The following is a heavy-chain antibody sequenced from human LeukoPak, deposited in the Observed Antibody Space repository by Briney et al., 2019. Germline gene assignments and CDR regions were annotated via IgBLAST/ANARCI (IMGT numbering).Heavy chain of an antibody. CDR2: ISNSGGST. CDR1: GFTFSSYA. V-gene: IGHV3-23*01. Sequence: GGSLRLSCAASGFTFSSYAMSWVRQAPGKGLEWVSVISNSGGSTFYADSVKGRFTVPRDNSKNTLYLQMNSLRAEDTAVYYCARETGSFDYWGQGTLVTVSS. J-gene: IGHJ4*02. CDR3: ARETGSFDY.